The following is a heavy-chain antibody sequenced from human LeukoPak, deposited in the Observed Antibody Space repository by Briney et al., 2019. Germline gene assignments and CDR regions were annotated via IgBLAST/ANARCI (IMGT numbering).Heavy chain of an antibody. CDR2: ISASGVMT. CDR3: AKDRSIGTYYTFDH. J-gene: IGHJ4*02. CDR1: GFTLNNYA. D-gene: IGHD1-26*01. V-gene: IGHV3-23*01. Sequence: LSGGSLRLSCAASGFTLNNYAMTWVRQAPGKGLEWVSSISASGVMTYYADSVKGRFTVSRDNSKNSLYLQMSSLTAADTAVYYCAKDRSIGTYYTFDHWGQGTLVTVSS.